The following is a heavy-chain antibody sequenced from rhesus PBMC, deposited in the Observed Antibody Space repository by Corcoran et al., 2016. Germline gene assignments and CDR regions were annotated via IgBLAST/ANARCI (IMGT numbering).Heavy chain of an antibody. Sequence: QVQLQESGPGLAKPSETLSLTCAVSGYSISSGYGWSWRRPPPGKAREWIGDIGVRSVSTNYNPTLKSRVTMSKDTSKDQFSLKLSSVTAADTAVYYCARDKSTAGTVRGYFDYWGQGVLVTVSS. CDR1: GYSISSGYG. CDR2: IGVRSVST. D-gene: IGHD5-24*01. CDR3: ARDKSTAGTVRGYFDY. J-gene: IGHJ4*01. V-gene: IGHV4-127*01.